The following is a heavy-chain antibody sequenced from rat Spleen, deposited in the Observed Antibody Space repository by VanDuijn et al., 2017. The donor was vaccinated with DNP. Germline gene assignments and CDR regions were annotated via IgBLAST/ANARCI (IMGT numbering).Heavy chain of an antibody. D-gene: IGHD1-12*03. CDR2: INYSGRT. J-gene: IGHJ3*01. V-gene: IGHV3-1*01. CDR3: ATLAEMVMPPFAY. CDR1: GYSITSNY. Sequence: EVRLQESGPGLVQPSQSLSLTCSVTGYSITSNYWAWIRKFPGNKMEWIGYINYSGRTGYNPSLKSRISITRDTSKNQFFLHLNSVTTEDTATYYCATLAEMVMPPFAYWGQGTLVTVSS.